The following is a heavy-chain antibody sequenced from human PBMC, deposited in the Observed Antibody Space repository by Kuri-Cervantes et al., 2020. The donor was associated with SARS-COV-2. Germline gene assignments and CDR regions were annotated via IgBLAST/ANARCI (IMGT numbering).Heavy chain of an antibody. CDR3: ARHSRLVDFDY. V-gene: IGHV4-59*08. Sequence: SETLSLTCTVSGGSISSYYWSWIRQPPGKGLEWIGYIYYSGSTNYNPSPKSRVTISVDTSKNQFSLKLSSVTAADTAVYYCARHSRLVDFDYWGQGTLVTVSS. CDR2: IYYSGST. J-gene: IGHJ4*02. CDR1: GGSISSYY. D-gene: IGHD6-19*01.